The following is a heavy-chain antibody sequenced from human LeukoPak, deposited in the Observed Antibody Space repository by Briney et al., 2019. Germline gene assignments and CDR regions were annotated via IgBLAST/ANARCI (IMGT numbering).Heavy chain of an antibody. V-gene: IGHV4-61*01. CDR2: IYYSGST. CDR1: GVSISSSSYY. D-gene: IGHD1-7*01. CDR3: ARDNWNYGSSMDV. J-gene: IGHJ6*02. Sequence: KPSETLSLTCTVSGVSISSSSYYWGWIRQPPGKGLEWIGYIYYSGSTNYNPSLKSRVTISVDTSKNQFSLKLSSVTAADTAVYYCARDNWNYGSSMDVWGQGTTVTVSS.